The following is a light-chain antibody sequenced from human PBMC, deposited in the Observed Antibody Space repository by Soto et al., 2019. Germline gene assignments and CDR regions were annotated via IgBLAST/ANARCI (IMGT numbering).Light chain of an antibody. Sequence: EIVMTQSPATLSVSPGETATLSCRASQSVSYNLAWYQQKPGQGPRLLIYGAFTRATGIPARFSGSGSGTDFTLTISSLQSGDIGVYYCQQYKNWPPLTFGGGTKVEIK. CDR3: QQYKNWPPLT. CDR2: GAF. V-gene: IGKV3-15*01. J-gene: IGKJ4*01. CDR1: QSVSYN.